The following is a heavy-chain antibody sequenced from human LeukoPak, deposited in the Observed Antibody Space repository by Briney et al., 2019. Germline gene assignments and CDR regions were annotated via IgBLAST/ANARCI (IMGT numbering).Heavy chain of an antibody. CDR1: GFTFSTYV. J-gene: IGHJ4*02. CDR3: VRGTGY. CDR2: ISSNGDNT. V-gene: IGHV3-64D*06. Sequence: GGSLRLSCSVSGFTFSTYVMHWVRQAPGKGLEYVSAISSNGDNTYYADSVKGRFTISRDNSKNTLYLQMSSLRPDDTAVYFRVRGTGYWGQGTLVTVSS.